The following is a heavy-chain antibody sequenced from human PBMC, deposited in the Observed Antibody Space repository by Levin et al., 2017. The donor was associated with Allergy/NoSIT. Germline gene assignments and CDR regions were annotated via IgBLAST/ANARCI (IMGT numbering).Heavy chain of an antibody. V-gene: IGHV3-23*01. CDR1: GFSLSGHA. J-gene: IGHJ4*02. CDR3: EKDSVLPFEM. D-gene: IGHD3-3*01. Sequence: GESLKISCAASGFSLSGHAMSWVRQAPGKGLQWVSAISGNGDKTSYADSLKGRFTISRDPSGNTVILHMNSLSADDTAIYYYEKDSVLPFEMWGQGTLVTVSS. CDR2: ISGNGDKT.